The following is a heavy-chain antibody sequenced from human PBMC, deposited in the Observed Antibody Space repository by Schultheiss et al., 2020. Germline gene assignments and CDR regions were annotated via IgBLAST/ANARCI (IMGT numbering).Heavy chain of an antibody. CDR1: GFTFSGSA. CDR2: ISSSSSYI. J-gene: IGHJ6*02. CDR3: ARAHMTTVTINYYYYGMDV. V-gene: IGHV3-21*01. D-gene: IGHD4-17*01. Sequence: GGSLRLSCAASGFTFSGSAMHWVRQAPGKGLEWVSSISSSSSYIYYADSVKGRFTISRDNAKNSLYLQMNSLRAEDTAVYYCARAHMTTVTINYYYYGMDVWGQGTTVTVSS.